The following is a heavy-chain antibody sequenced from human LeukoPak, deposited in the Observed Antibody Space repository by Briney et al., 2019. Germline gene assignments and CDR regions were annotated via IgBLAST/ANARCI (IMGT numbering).Heavy chain of an antibody. V-gene: IGHV1-18*01. CDR1: GYTFTSYV. CDR3: ARADNWNYVRPYYFDY. J-gene: IGHJ4*02. Sequence: AAVKVSCKASGYTFTSYVISWVRQAPGQGLEWMGWISAYNGNTNYAQKLQGGVTMTTDTSTSTAYMELRSLRSDDTAVYYCARADNWNYVRPYYFDYWGQGTLVTVSS. CDR2: ISAYNGNT. D-gene: IGHD1-7*01.